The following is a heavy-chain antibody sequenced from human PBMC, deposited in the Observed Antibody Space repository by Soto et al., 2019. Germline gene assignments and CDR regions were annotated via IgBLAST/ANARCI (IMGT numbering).Heavy chain of an antibody. V-gene: IGHV3-23*01. CDR1: GFTFSSYA. Sequence: EVQLLESGGGLVQPGGSLRLSCAASGFTFSSYALSWVRQAPGKGLEWVSAITGSGDNTYYPDSVKGRFTISRDNSKNTLSLQMNSLRAEDTAVYYCAKGLGSGSYAASDSWGQGTLVTVSS. D-gene: IGHD1-26*01. CDR2: ITGSGDNT. J-gene: IGHJ5*01. CDR3: AKGLGSGSYAASDS.